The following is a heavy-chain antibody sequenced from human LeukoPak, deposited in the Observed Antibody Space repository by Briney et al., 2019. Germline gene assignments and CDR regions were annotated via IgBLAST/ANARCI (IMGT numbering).Heavy chain of an antibody. CDR3: AREPPYTGHCDITTCDVSRFDL. Sequence: ASVKVSCKASGYTFTGYYMHWVRQAPGQWLEWMGWINPNSGGTNYAQKFQGRVTMTRDTSLSTAFMELTGLTSDDTAVYFCAREPPYTGHCDITTCDVSRFDLWGQGTLVTVSS. D-gene: IGHD2-2*01. CDR1: GYTFTGYY. CDR2: INPNSGGT. J-gene: IGHJ4*02. V-gene: IGHV1-2*02.